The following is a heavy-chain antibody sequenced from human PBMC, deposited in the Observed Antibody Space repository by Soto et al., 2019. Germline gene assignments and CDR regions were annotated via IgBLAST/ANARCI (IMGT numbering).Heavy chain of an antibody. CDR1: GGTFNSYA. CDR2: IIPIFGTA. J-gene: IGHJ6*02. D-gene: IGHD2-21*02. V-gene: IGHV1-69*12. CDR3: ARAPTKHIVVVTAPYSYYYTMDV. Sequence: QVQLVQSGAEVKKPGSSVKVSCKASGGTFNSYAITWVRQAPGQGLEWMGGIIPIFGTANYAQKFQGRVTITADESTTTAYMELSSLRSEDTAVYYCARAPTKHIVVVTAPYSYYYTMDVWGQGTTVTVSS.